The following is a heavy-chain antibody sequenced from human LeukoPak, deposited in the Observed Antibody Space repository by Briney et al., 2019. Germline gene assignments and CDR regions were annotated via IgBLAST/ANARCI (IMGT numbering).Heavy chain of an antibody. CDR3: ARGPWHYYDSSGYPHTGQTARTPKNYYYYYYMDV. CDR2: INPHSGGT. V-gene: IGHV1-2*02. Sequence: ASVKVSCKASGYTFTGYYIHWVRQAPGQGLEWMGWINPHSGGTNYAQKFQGGVTMTRDTSITTAYMELSSLRSDDTAVYYCARGPWHYYDSSGYPHTGQTARTPKNYYYYYYMDVWGKGTTVTISS. J-gene: IGHJ6*03. CDR1: GYTFTGYY. D-gene: IGHD3-22*01.